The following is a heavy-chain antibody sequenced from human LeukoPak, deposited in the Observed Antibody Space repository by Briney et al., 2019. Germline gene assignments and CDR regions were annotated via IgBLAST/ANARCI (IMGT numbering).Heavy chain of an antibody. D-gene: IGHD3-16*02. J-gene: IGHJ5*02. CDR2: INHSGST. V-gene: IGHV4-34*01. CDR3: ARLVQYDYVWGSYRPGGFDP. Sequence: SETLSLTCAVYGGSFSGYYWSWIRQPPGKGLEWIGEINHSGSTNYNPSLNSRVTISVDTSKNQFSLKLSSVTAADTAVYYCARLVQYDYVWGSYRPGGFDPWGQGTLVTVSS. CDR1: GGSFSGYY.